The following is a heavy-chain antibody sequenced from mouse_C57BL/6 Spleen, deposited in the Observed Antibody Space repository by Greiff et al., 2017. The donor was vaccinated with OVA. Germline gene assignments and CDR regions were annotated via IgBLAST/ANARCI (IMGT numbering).Heavy chain of an antibody. CDR1: GYTFTSYW. Sequence: QVQLQQPGAELVKPGASVKLSCKASGYTFTSYWMQWVKQRPGQGLEWIGEIDPSDSYTNYNQKFKGKATLTVDTSSSTAYMQLSSLTSEDSAVYYCARGLFTTVVATSYYFDYWGQGTTLTVSS. D-gene: IGHD1-1*01. CDR2: IDPSDSYT. J-gene: IGHJ2*01. CDR3: ARGLFTTVVATSYYFDY. V-gene: IGHV1-50*01.